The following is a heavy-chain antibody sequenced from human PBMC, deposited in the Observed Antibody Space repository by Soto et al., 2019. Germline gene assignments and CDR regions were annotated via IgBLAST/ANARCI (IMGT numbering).Heavy chain of an antibody. D-gene: IGHD3-10*01. J-gene: IGHJ3*02. V-gene: IGHV3-33*01. Sequence: QVQLVESGGGLVQPGRSLRLSCAASGFTFSSYGMHWVRQAPGKWLEWVAVIWYDGSNKYYADSVKGRFTISRDNSKNTLYLQMNSLRSEDTAVYYCARDPDYYGSGSAFDIWGQGTIVTVSS. CDR2: IWYDGSNK. CDR3: ARDPDYYGSGSAFDI. CDR1: GFTFSSYG.